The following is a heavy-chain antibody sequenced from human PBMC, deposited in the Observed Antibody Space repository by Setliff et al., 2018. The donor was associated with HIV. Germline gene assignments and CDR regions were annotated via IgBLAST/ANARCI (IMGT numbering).Heavy chain of an antibody. V-gene: IGHV4-4*02. CDR3: ASGDGYRANDAYYDTGMDV. CDR1: GGSISSSNW. D-gene: IGHD5-12*01. J-gene: IGHJ6*02. Sequence: SETLSLTCAVSGGSISSSNWWSWVRQPPGKGLEWIGEIYHGGSTNYNPSLKSRVTISVDKSKNQFSLKLASVTAADTAVYYCASGDGYRANDAYYDTGMDVWGQGITVTVSS. CDR2: IYHGGST.